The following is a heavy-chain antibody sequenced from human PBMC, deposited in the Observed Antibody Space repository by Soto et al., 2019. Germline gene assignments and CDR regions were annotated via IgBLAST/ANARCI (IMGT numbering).Heavy chain of an antibody. CDR1: GFTFSSYA. Sequence: QVQLVESGGGVVQPGRSLRLSCAASGFTFSSYAMHWVRQAPGKGLEWVAVISYDGSNKYYADSVKGRFTISRDNSKNTLYLQMNSLRAEDTAVYYCARTEMATIQSEYYYYYGMDVWGQGTTVTVSS. J-gene: IGHJ6*02. CDR2: ISYDGSNK. D-gene: IGHD5-12*01. CDR3: ARTEMATIQSEYYYYYGMDV. V-gene: IGHV3-30-3*01.